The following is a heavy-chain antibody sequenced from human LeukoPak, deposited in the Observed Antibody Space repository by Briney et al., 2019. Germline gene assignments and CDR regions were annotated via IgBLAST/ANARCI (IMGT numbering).Heavy chain of an antibody. CDR2: IRGGGSNT. CDR1: GFTFNNYA. D-gene: IGHD3-10*02. J-gene: IGHJ3*01. V-gene: IGHV3-23*01. CDR3: AKCSASYSNDAFDV. Sequence: QPGGSLRLSCAASGFTFNNYAMNRVRQAPGKGLEWVSYIRGGGSNTRYSDSVKGRFIISRDNSKNILHLQMNSLRAEDTAIYYCAKCSASYSNDAFDVWGRGTMVTVSS.